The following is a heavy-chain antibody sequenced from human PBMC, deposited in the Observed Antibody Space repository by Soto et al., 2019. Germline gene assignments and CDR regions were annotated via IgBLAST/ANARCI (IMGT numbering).Heavy chain of an antibody. CDR3: ARVRPQWFGESISYYYGLDV. CDR1: GGASRRVYDN. J-gene: IGHJ6*04. D-gene: IGHD3-10*01. Sequence: PSETRSLTGTVSGGASRRVYDNWRWIRQPPGKVLEWVGHTHNRRGTNNNPSPKSRLTIPQDRAKNLSSLKLSSGTAADTPVYSCARVRPQWFGESISYYYGLDVWGRGPTVAVSS. CDR2: THNRRGT. V-gene: IGHV4-30-4*01.